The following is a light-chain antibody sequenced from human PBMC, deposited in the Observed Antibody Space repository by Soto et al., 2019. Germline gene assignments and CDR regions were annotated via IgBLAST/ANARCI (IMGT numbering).Light chain of an antibody. V-gene: IGKV1-39*01. CDR1: QSISSY. CDR2: AAS. CDR3: QQSYSTPPAT. Sequence: DIQMTQSPSSLSASVGDRVTITCRASQSISSYLNWYQQKPGKAPKLLIYAASSLQSGVPSRSSGSGSGTDFTLTISSLQPEDFATYYCQQSYSTPPATFGQGTKVDIK. J-gene: IGKJ1*01.